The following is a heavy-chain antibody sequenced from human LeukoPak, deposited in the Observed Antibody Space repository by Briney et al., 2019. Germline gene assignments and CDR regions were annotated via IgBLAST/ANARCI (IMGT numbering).Heavy chain of an antibody. Sequence: GGSQRLSCAASGFTFSSYWMHWVRQAPGKGLVRVSRINSDGSSTSYADSVKGRFTISRDNAKNTLYLQMNSLRAEDTAVYYCARDRGWGEPLGYWGQGTLVSVSS. V-gene: IGHV3-74*01. J-gene: IGHJ4*02. CDR1: GFTFSSYW. D-gene: IGHD1-26*01. CDR3: ARDRGWGEPLGY. CDR2: INSDGSST.